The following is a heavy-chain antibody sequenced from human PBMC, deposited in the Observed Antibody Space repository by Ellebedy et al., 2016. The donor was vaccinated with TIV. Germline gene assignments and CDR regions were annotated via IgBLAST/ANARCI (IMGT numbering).Heavy chain of an antibody. CDR1: GGSISSYY. J-gene: IGHJ4*02. CDR3: AGAPNQDFYDY. D-gene: IGHD4/OR15-4a*01. Sequence: MPGGSLRLSCTVSGGSISSYYWSWIRQPPGKGLEWIGYIYYTGSTNYNPSLKSRVTISVDRSKNQVSLRLTSVTAADTAVYYCAGAPNQDFYDYWGQGTLVTVSS. CDR2: IYYTGST. V-gene: IGHV4-59*01.